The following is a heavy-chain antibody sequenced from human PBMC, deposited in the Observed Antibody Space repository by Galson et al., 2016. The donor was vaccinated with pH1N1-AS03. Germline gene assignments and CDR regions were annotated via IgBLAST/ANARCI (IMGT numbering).Heavy chain of an antibody. CDR1: GFTFSSYT. J-gene: IGHJ5*02. CDR2: ISSRSSYI. D-gene: IGHD5-12*01. CDR3: ARGGRGYDEPDDL. V-gene: IGHV3-21*01. Sequence: SLRLSCAASGFTFSSYTLKWVRQSPGKGLEWVSSISSRSSYIYYADSVKGRFTISRDNASKSLYLQMDSLRADDTAVYYCARGGRGYDEPDDLGGQGTRVAVSS.